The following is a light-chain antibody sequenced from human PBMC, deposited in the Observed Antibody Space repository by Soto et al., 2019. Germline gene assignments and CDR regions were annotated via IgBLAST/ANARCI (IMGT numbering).Light chain of an antibody. J-gene: IGKJ4*01. CDR2: GAS. CDR3: QHYGSSPKVT. Sequence: EIVLTQSPGTLSLSPGERGTLSCRASESVSSNNLAWYQQKPGQAPRLLIYGASTRATGIPDRFSGSASGTDFTLTISSLXXXXXXXYFCQHYGSSPKVTFGGGTKVEI. CDR1: ESVSSNN. V-gene: IGKV3-20*01.